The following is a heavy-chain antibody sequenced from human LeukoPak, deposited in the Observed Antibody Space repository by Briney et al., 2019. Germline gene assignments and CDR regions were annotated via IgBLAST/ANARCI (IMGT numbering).Heavy chain of an antibody. V-gene: IGHV4-4*07. CDR3: ARAPTIGYCSSTSCEPPDYYYGMDV. CDR2: IYTSGST. J-gene: IGHJ6*02. CDR1: GGSISSYY. D-gene: IGHD2-2*01. Sequence: SETLSLTCTVSGGSISSYYWSWIRQPAGKGLEWIGRIYTSGSTNYNPSLKSRVTISVDRSKNQFSLKLSSVTAADTAVYYCARAPTIGYCSSTSCEPPDYYYGMDVWGQGTTVTVSS.